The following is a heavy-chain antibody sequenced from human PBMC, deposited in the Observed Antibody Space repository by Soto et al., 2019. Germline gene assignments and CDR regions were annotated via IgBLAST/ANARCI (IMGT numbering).Heavy chain of an antibody. Sequence: PGGSLRLSCAAPGFTFSSYAMSWVRQAPGKGLEWVSAISGSGGSTYYADSVKGRFTISRDNSKNTLYLQMNSLRAEDTAVYYGGGHPGIAVAGTSVFDYWGQGTLVTVSS. CDR3: GGHPGIAVAGTSVFDY. J-gene: IGHJ4*02. D-gene: IGHD6-19*01. V-gene: IGHV3-23*01. CDR2: ISGSGGST. CDR1: GFTFSSYA.